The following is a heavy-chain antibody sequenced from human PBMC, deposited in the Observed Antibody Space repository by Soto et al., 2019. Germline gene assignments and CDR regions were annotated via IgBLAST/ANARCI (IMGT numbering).Heavy chain of an antibody. D-gene: IGHD5-18*01. CDR2: IYYSGST. J-gene: IGHJ4*02. V-gene: IGHV4-30-4*01. CDR1: GGSISSGDYY. CDR3: AGNGYGYTFYDY. Sequence: QVQLQESGPGLVKPSQTLSLTCTVSGGSISSGDYYWSWIRQPPGKGLEWIGYIYYSGSTYYNPSHNSRGTISVDTSKNQFSLKLSSVTAADTAVYYCAGNGYGYTFYDYWGQGTLVTVSS.